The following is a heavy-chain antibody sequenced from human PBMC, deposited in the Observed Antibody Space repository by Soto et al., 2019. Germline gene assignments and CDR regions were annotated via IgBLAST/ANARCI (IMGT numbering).Heavy chain of an antibody. D-gene: IGHD3-10*01. J-gene: IGHJ6*02. CDR3: ARGPLLGGDV. CDR1: GYTFTNYA. Sequence: QVQLVQSGAEVKKPGASVKVSCKASGYTFTNYAMHWVRQAPGQRLEWMGWINAGNGNTKYSQKFQGRVTITRDTAASTAYMELSSLRYEDTAVYYCARGPLLGGDVWGQGTTVTVSS. V-gene: IGHV1-3*01. CDR2: INAGNGNT.